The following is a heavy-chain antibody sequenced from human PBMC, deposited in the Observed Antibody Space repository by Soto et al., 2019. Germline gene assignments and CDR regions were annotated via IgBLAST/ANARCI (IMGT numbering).Heavy chain of an antibody. V-gene: IGHV3-33*01. Sequence: PGGSLRLSCAASGFTFSSYGMHWVRQAPGKGLEWVAVIWYDGSNKYYADSVKGRFTISRDNSKNTLYLQMNSLRAEDTAVYYCARDVRWFGESRPFYYYYGMDVWGQGTTVTVSS. D-gene: IGHD3-10*01. CDR3: ARDVRWFGESRPFYYYYGMDV. CDR1: GFTFSSYG. J-gene: IGHJ6*02. CDR2: IWYDGSNK.